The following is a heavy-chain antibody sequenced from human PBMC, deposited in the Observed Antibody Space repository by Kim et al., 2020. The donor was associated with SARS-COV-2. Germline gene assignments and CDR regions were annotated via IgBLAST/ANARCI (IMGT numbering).Heavy chain of an antibody. CDR3: ARRFSLDY. D-gene: IGHD3-3*01. V-gene: IGHV4-39*01. CDR2: YSGST. J-gene: IGHJ4*02. Sequence: YSGSTYYNPSLKRRVTISVDTSKNQFSLKLSSLTAADTAVYYCARRFSLDYWGQGTLVTVSS.